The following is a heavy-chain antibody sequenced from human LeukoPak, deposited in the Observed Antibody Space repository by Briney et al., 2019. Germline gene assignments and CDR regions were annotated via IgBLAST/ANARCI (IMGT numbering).Heavy chain of an antibody. Sequence: SETLSLTCTVSGGSISSYYWNWIRQPPGKGLEWIGYIYYSGSTNYNPSLKSRVTISVDTSKNQFSLKLSSVTAADTAVYYCARKYYYDSSTYYFDYWGQGTLVTVSS. CDR1: GGSISSYY. CDR3: ARKYYYDSSTYYFDY. CDR2: IYYSGST. D-gene: IGHD3-22*01. J-gene: IGHJ4*02. V-gene: IGHV4-59*01.